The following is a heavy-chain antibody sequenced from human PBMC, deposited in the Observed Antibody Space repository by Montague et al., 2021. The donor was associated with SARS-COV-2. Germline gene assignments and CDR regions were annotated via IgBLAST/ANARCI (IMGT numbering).Heavy chain of an antibody. CDR2: IYTSGTN. CDR3: ARAHSGSWAHLDN. D-gene: IGHD5-12*01. V-gene: IGHV4-61*02. CDR1: GGSISSGSYY. Sequence: TLSLTCTVSGGSISSGSYYWSWIRQPAGMGLEWIGRIYTSGTNDYSXYLKSRVTISVDTSKNQFSLKLISVTAADTAVYYCARAHSGSWAHLDNWGQGSLVTVSS. J-gene: IGHJ4*02.